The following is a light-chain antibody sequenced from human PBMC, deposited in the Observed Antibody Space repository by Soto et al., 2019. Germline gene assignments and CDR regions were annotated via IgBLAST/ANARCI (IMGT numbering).Light chain of an antibody. V-gene: IGKV1-9*01. J-gene: IGKJ2*01. CDR2: AAS. CDR3: QPRNSYPRT. Sequence: DIQLTQSPSFLSASVGDRVTITCRASQGINVFLAWFQQKPGKAPNLLISAASTLQSGVPSRFSGRGSETEFTLTITSLQPEDSATYYCQPRNSYPRTFGQGTKV. CDR1: QGINVF.